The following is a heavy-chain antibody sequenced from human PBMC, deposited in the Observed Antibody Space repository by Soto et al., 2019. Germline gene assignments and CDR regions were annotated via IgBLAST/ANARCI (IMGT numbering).Heavy chain of an antibody. V-gene: IGHV1-18*01. CDR2: ISASNGNT. Sequence: QVQLVQSGAEVKKPGASVKVSCKASGYTFTTYGISWVRQAPGQGLEWMGWISASNGNTYYGQKFQGRVTMTTDSFTSTASMALTSLTSDDTAAYYCARAMPYSRSGDSWGRGTLVTASS. CDR3: ARAMPYSRSGDS. D-gene: IGHD6-13*01. J-gene: IGHJ4*02. CDR1: GYTFTTYG.